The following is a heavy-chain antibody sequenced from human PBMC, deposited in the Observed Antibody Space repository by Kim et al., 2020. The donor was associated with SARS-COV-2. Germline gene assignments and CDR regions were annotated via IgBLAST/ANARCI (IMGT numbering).Heavy chain of an antibody. Sequence: SETLSLTCTVSGGSISSVGYYWSWIRQFPGKGLEWIGYIYYTGATHYNLSLKSRVTISVDTSKNQFSLKMTSVTAADTAVYYCARDVALGSGNDDSFAPRGQGTLVAVSS. V-gene: IGHV4-30-4*01. D-gene: IGHD6-19*01. J-gene: IGHJ5*02. CDR1: GGSISSVGYY. CDR2: IYYTGAT. CDR3: ARDVALGSGNDDSFAP.